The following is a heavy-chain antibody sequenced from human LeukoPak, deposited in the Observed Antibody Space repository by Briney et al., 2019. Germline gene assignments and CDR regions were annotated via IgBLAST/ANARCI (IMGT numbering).Heavy chain of an antibody. CDR1: GFSFSGHW. CDR2: ISPTGSKP. J-gene: IGHJ4*02. D-gene: IGHD3-10*01. V-gene: IGHV3-74*01. Sequence: GGSLRPSCTASGFSFSGHWMHWARPLPGKGLVWVSRISPTGSKPSYADPVEGRFTVSRDNAQNTLYLQVHNLRAEDTAVYYCARGRNSNWFGLDFWGQGTLLTVSS. CDR3: ARGRNSNWFGLDF.